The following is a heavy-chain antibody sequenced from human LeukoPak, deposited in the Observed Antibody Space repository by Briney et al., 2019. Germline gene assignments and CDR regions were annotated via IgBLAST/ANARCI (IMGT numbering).Heavy chain of an antibody. V-gene: IGHV3-7*01. Sequence: GGSLRLSCAASGFTFTTYWMTWVRQAPGKGLEWVANIKQDGSQKYYVDFVKGRFTISRDNAKNSLYLQMNSLKAEDTAVYYCARENWANDYWGQGTLVTVSS. CDR3: ARENWANDY. J-gene: IGHJ4*02. D-gene: IGHD7-27*01. CDR1: GFTFTTYW. CDR2: IKQDGSQK.